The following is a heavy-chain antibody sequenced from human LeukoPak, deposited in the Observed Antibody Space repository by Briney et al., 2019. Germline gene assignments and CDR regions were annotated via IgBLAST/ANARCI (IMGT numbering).Heavy chain of an antibody. D-gene: IGHD2-21*01. Sequence: GGSLRLSCAASGFTLSSYSMNWVRQAPGEGLEWISYISFSSSTIYYADSVKGRFTISRDNGKNSLYLQMDSLRAEDTAVYYCARDRPGDSHFDYWGQGTLVTVSS. CDR1: GFTLSSYS. J-gene: IGHJ4*01. CDR3: ARDRPGDSHFDY. CDR2: ISFSSSTI. V-gene: IGHV3-48*01.